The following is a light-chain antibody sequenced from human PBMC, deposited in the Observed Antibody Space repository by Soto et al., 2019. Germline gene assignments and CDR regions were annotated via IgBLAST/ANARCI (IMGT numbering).Light chain of an antibody. CDR3: AAWDDSRNGFYV. J-gene: IGLJ1*01. CDR2: SNN. V-gene: IGLV1-44*01. Sequence: QSALTQPPSASGTPGQRVTISCSGSSSNIGSNTVNWYQQLPGTAPKLLIYSNNQRPSGVPDRFSGSKSGTSASLAISGLHSEDEANNYCAAWDDSRNGFYVFGTGTKVTV. CDR1: SSNIGSNT.